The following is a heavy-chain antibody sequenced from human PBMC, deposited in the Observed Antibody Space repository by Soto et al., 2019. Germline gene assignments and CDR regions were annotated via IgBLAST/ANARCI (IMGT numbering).Heavy chain of an antibody. V-gene: IGHV3-20*04. CDR3: ARAPNYVWVDNWFAP. J-gene: IGHJ5*02. Sequence: GGSLRLSCAASGFRFSTYGMHWVRQAPGKGLEWVSGINWNGGSIGYADSVKGRFTISRDNTKNSLYLQMDSVRAEDTAFYYCARAPNYVWVDNWFAPWGQGTLVTVSS. D-gene: IGHD3-16*01. CDR2: INWNGGSI. CDR1: GFRFSTYG.